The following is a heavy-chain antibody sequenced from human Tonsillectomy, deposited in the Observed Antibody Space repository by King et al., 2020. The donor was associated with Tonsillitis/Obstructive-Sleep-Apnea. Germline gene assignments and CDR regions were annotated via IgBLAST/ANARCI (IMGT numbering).Heavy chain of an antibody. CDR1: GGSISSGNYY. CDR2: IYYSGYT. J-gene: IGHJ6*03. CDR3: AGDSPFTMTIFGVVRDYYYMDV. V-gene: IGHV4-31*03. Sequence: VQLQESGPGLVKPSQTLSLTCTVSGGSISSGNYYWSWIRQLPGKGLEWIGYIYYSGYTHYNPSLKSRVNISLDTSKNQFSLRLSSVTAADTAVYYCAGDSPFTMTIFGVVRDYYYMDVWGKGATVAVSS. D-gene: IGHD3-3*01.